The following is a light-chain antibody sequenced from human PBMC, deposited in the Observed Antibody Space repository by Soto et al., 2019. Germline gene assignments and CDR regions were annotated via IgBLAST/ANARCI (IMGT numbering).Light chain of an antibody. J-gene: IGLJ1*01. Sequence: QSVLTQPPSVSVAPGQRVTISCTGSSSNIGAGYDVHWYQQLPGTAPKLLIYDNSNRPSGVPDRFSGSKSGTSASLAITGLQAEDEADYYCQSYDSSLSGYVFGTGTKXTV. V-gene: IGLV1-40*01. CDR3: QSYDSSLSGYV. CDR2: DNS. CDR1: SSNIGAGYD.